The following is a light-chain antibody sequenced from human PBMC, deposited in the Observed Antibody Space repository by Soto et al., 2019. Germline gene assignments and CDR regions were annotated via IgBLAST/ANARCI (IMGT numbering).Light chain of an antibody. J-gene: IGKJ2*01. Sequence: DIQMTQSPSSLSASVGDRVTLTCRASQSISSYLNWYQLKPGRPPKLLIYFASSLQAGVPSRFSGAGSETDFTLTITDLQPEDFTSYFCLQTDSVPYTFGSGT. CDR3: LQTDSVPYT. CDR1: QSISSY. CDR2: FAS. V-gene: IGKV1-39*01.